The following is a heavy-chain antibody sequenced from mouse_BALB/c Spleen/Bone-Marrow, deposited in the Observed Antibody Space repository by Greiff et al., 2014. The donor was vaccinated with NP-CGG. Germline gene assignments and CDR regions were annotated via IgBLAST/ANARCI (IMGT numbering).Heavy chain of an antibody. Sequence: EVQGVESGPELVKPGASVKMSCKASGYTFTSYVMHWVKQKPGQGLEWIGYINPYNDGTKYNEKFKGKATLTSDKSSSTAYMELSSLTSEDSAVYYCARSLYGYDWYFDVWGAGTTVTVSS. J-gene: IGHJ1*01. CDR1: GYTFTSYV. CDR2: INPYNDGT. CDR3: ARSLYGYDWYFDV. V-gene: IGHV1-14*01. D-gene: IGHD2-2*01.